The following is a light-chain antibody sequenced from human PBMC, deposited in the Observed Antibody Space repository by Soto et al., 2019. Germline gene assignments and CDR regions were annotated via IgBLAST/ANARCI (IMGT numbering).Light chain of an antibody. Sequence: DIVLTQSPGTLSLSPGERATLSCRAGQSVSSSYLAWYQQKPGQAPRLLIYGASSRATGIPDRFSGSGSGTDFTLTISRLEPEDFAVYYCQQYGSSPPITFGPGTRLE. J-gene: IGKJ5*01. CDR1: QSVSSSY. CDR3: QQYGSSPPIT. CDR2: GAS. V-gene: IGKV3-20*01.